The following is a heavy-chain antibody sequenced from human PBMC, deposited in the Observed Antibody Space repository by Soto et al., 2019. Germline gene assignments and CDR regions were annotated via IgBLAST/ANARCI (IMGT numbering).Heavy chain of an antibody. Sequence: SVKVSCKASGGTFSSYAISWVRQAPGQGLEWMGGIIPIFGTANYAQKFQGRVTITADESTSTAYMELSSLRSEDTAMYYCARDWVAAAGLDCWGQGTLVTVSS. J-gene: IGHJ4*02. CDR2: IIPIFGTA. CDR3: ARDWVAAAGLDC. D-gene: IGHD6-13*01. V-gene: IGHV1-69*13. CDR1: GGTFSSYA.